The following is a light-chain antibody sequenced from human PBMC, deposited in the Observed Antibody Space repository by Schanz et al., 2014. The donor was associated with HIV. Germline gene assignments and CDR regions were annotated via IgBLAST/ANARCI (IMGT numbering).Light chain of an antibody. J-gene: IGKJ2*01. CDR2: QAS. Sequence: IQMTQSPSTVSTSVGDRVTLTCRASQTIGRLLAWYQQKPGRAPKLLIYQASILETGVPSRFSGSGSGTSFTLTITSLQPDDFATYYCQQYNSYWHTFGQGTKLEIK. CDR1: QTIGRL. CDR3: QQYNSYWHT. V-gene: IGKV1-5*03.